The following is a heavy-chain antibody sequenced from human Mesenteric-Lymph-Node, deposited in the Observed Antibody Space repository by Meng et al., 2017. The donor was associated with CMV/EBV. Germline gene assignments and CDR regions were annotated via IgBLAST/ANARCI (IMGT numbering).Heavy chain of an antibody. V-gene: IGHV1-8*02. CDR3: ARDRSGKITMIAPDY. D-gene: IGHD3-22*01. CDR1: GYTFTSYD. CDR2: MNPNSGNT. J-gene: IGHJ4*02. Sequence: ASVQVSCKASGYTFTSYDINWVRQATGQGLEWMGWMNPNSGNTGYAQKFQGRVTMTRDTSISTAYMELSRLRSDDTAVYYCARDRSGKITMIAPDYWGQGTLVTVSS.